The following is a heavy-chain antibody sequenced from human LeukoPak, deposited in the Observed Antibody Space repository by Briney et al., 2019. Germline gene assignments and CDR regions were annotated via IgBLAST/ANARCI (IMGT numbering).Heavy chain of an antibody. V-gene: IGHV4-31*03. Sequence: SETLSLTCTVSGGSISSGGYYWSWIRQHPGKGLEWIGYIYYSGSTYYNPSLKSRVSISVDTSKNQFSLKLDSVTAADTAVYYCAREPAAGYFDLWGRGTLVTVSS. CDR2: IYYSGST. J-gene: IGHJ2*01. CDR1: GGSISSGGYY. CDR3: AREPAAGYFDL.